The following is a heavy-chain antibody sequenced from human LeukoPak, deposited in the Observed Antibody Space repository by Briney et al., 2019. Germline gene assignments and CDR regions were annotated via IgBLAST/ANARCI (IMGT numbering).Heavy chain of an antibody. CDR3: ARGEPGIAVAGTIGLLDY. Sequence: ASVKFSGKASGYTFTSNGISWVRQAPGQGLKWMGWISASNGNTNYAQKLQGRVTMTTDTSTSTAYMELRSLRSDDTAVYYCARGEPGIAVAGTIGLLDYWGQGTLVTVSS. D-gene: IGHD6-19*01. CDR1: GYTFTSNG. CDR2: ISASNGNT. V-gene: IGHV1-18*01. J-gene: IGHJ4*02.